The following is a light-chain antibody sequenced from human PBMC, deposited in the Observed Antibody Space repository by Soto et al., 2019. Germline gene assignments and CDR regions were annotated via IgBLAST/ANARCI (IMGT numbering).Light chain of an antibody. J-gene: IGKJ2*01. CDR3: QQSYSVPYT. CDR2: AAA. CDR1: QSIRNY. Sequence: DIQMTQSPSSLSASVGDRVIITCRASQSIRNYFNWYQQKPGKAPKLLIYAAAYLQSGVPSRYSGSGSGTDFTLTISNLQPEDSATYNCQQSYSVPYTFGQGTKLEIK. V-gene: IGKV1-39*01.